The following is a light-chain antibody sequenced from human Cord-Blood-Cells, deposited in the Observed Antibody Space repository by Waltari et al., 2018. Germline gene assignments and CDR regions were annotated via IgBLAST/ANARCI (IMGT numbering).Light chain of an antibody. CDR3: CSYAGSSTYV. Sequence: QSALTQPDSVSGSPGQSINISCTGTSSDVGSYNLLSWYQQHPGKAPKLMIYEVSKRPSGVSNRFSGSKSGNTASLTISGLQAEDEADYYCCSYAGSSTYVFGTGTKVTVL. CDR2: EVS. V-gene: IGLV2-23*02. CDR1: SSDVGSYNL. J-gene: IGLJ1*01.